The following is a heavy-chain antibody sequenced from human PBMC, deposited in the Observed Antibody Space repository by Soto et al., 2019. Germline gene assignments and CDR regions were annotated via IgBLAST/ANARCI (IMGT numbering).Heavy chain of an antibody. Sequence: PGGSLRLSCAASGFTFSSYAMSWVRQAPGKGLEWVSAISGSGGSTYYADSVKGRFTISRDNSKNTLYLQMNSLRAEDTAVYYCAKSLYYYDSQADAFDIWGQGTMVTVSS. CDR1: GFTFSSYA. J-gene: IGHJ3*02. V-gene: IGHV3-23*01. D-gene: IGHD3-22*01. CDR2: ISGSGGST. CDR3: AKSLYYYDSQADAFDI.